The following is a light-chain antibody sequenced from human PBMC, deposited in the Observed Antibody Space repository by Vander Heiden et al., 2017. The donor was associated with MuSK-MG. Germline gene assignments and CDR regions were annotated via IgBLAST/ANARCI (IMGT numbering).Light chain of an antibody. CDR3: QQDYSMYT. CDR1: QSVLYSSNNKNY. V-gene: IGKV4-1*01. Sequence: DIVMTQSPDSLAVSLGERATINCKSSQSVLYSSNNKNYLAWYQQKPGQPPKLLIYWASTREYGVPDRFSGSGSGTDFTLTISSLQAEDVAVYYWQQDYSMYTFGQGTKMEIK. CDR2: WAS. J-gene: IGKJ2*01.